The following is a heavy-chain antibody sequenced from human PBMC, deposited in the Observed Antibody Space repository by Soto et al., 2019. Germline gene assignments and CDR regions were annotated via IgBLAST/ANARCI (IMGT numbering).Heavy chain of an antibody. J-gene: IGHJ4*02. CDR3: ARAASSSWDVDY. D-gene: IGHD6-13*01. CDR1: GGSISSGGYY. V-gene: IGHV4-31*03. Sequence: QVQLQESGPGLVKPSQTLSLTCTVSGGSISSGGYYWSWNRQHPGKGLEWIGYIYYSGSTYYNPSLKSRVTISVDTSKNQFSLKLSSVTAADTAVYYCARAASSSWDVDYWGQGTLVTVSS. CDR2: IYYSGST.